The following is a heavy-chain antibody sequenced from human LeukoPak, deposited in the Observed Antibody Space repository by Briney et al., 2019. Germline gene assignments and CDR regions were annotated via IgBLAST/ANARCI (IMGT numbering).Heavy chain of an antibody. D-gene: IGHD3-9*01. Sequence: GGSLRLSCAASGFTFSSYAMSWVRQAPGKGLEWVSGISASGGVTYSAESVRGRFTISRDNSKNTLYLQMNSLRVDDTAVYYCARHHDILTGYPFDYWGQGALVTVSS. CDR3: ARHHDILTGYPFDY. V-gene: IGHV3-23*01. CDR1: GFTFSSYA. J-gene: IGHJ4*02. CDR2: ISASGGVT.